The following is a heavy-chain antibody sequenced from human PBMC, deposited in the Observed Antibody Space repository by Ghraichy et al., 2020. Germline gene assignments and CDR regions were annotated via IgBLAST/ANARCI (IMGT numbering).Heavy chain of an antibody. CDR3: ARVGLMGQLAPYYYGMDV. Sequence: GGSLRLSCAASGFTFSDYYMSWIRQAPGKGLEWVSYISSSGSTIYYADSVKGRFTISRDNAKNSLYLQMNSLRAEDTAVYYCARVGLMGQLAPYYYGMDVWGHGTTVTVSS. D-gene: IGHD6-6*01. V-gene: IGHV3-11*04. J-gene: IGHJ6*02. CDR1: GFTFSDYY. CDR2: ISSSGSTI.